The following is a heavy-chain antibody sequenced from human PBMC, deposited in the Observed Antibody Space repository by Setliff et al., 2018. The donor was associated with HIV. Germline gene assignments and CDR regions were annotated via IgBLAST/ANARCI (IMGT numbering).Heavy chain of an antibody. J-gene: IGHJ6*02. CDR1: GFSISSGYY. Sequence: ETLSLTCAVSGFSISSGYYWGWIRQPPGKGLEWVSAISGSGGSTYYADSVKGRFTISRDNSRNTLYLEMNRLRADDTAVYYCARSVIGYYYYGMDVWGQGTLVTVSS. CDR3: ARSVIGYYYYGMDV. V-gene: IGHV3-23*01. CDR2: ISGSGGST. D-gene: IGHD3-10*01.